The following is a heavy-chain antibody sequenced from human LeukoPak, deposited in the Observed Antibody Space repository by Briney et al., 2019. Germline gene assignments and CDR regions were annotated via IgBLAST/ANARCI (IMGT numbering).Heavy chain of an antibody. J-gene: IGHJ4*02. D-gene: IGHD3-22*01. CDR2: IYYRGST. Sequence: SETLSLTCTVSGGSISSGGYYWSWIRQHPGKGLEWIGYIYYRGSTYYNPSLKSRVTISVDTSKNQLSLKLSSVTAADTAVYYCAREHYDSSGYYDDYWGQGTLVTVSS. V-gene: IGHV4-31*03. CDR1: GGSISSGGYY. CDR3: AREHYDSSGYYDDY.